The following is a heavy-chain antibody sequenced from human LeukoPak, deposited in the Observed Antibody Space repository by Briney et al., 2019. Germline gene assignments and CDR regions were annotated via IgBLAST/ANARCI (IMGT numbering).Heavy chain of an antibody. CDR3: AKLDYYDTH. V-gene: IGHV3-23*01. Sequence: PGGSLRLSCAASGFTFSSYAMSWVRQAPGKGLEWVSSTTGSSASTYYADSVKGRFTISRDNSKNTLYLQMNSLKAEDMAVYFCAKLDYYDTHWGQGTLVTVSS. CDR2: TTGSSAST. D-gene: IGHD3-22*01. J-gene: IGHJ4*02. CDR1: GFTFSSYA.